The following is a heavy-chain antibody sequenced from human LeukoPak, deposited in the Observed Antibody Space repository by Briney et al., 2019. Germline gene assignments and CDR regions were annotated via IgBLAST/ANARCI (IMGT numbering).Heavy chain of an antibody. CDR3: AKVTTVTTPTYGYFDL. CDR2: ISGSGAST. CDR1: GFKFSSYA. Sequence: GGSLRLSCAASGFKFSSYAMTWVRQAPGKGLEWVSAISGSGASTYYTDSVKGRFTISRGNSKNTLYLQMNSLRAEDTAVYYCAKVTTVTTPTYGYFDLWGRGTLVTVSS. J-gene: IGHJ2*01. V-gene: IGHV3-23*01. D-gene: IGHD4-17*01.